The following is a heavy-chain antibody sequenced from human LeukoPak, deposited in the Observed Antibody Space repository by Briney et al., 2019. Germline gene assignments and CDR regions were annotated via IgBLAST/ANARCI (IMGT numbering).Heavy chain of an antibody. D-gene: IGHD6-19*01. V-gene: IGHV4-34*01. CDR3: ARRRARDSGWWFHWSVVLDY. CDR2: INHSGST. Sequence: PSETLSLTCAVYGGSFSGYYWSWIRQPPGKGLEWIGEINHSGSTNYNPSLKSRVTISVDTSKNQFSLKLSSVTAADTAVYYCARRRARDSGWWFHWSVVLDYWGQGTLVTVSS. J-gene: IGHJ4*02. CDR1: GGSFSGYY.